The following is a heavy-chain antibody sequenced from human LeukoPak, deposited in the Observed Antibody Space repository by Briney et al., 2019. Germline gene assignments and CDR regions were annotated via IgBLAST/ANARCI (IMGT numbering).Heavy chain of an antibody. V-gene: IGHV1-2*02. CDR2: INPNSGGT. CDR3: ARGPGYSSSWYGY. Sequence: ASVKVSCKASGYTFTGYYMHWVRQAPGQGLEWMGWINPNSGGTNYAQKFQGRVTMTRDTSISTAYMELSRLRSDDTAVYYCARGPGYSSSWYGYWGQGTLVTVSS. J-gene: IGHJ4*02. CDR1: GYTFTGYY. D-gene: IGHD6-13*01.